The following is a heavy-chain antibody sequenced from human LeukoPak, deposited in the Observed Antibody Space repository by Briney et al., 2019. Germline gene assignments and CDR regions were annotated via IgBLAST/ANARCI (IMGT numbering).Heavy chain of an antibody. CDR3: ARAINSAWHNTDY. Sequence: PGTSLRLSCVASGFTFSTYAMHWVRQAPGKGLEWVAVISYHGSDKYYVDSVKGRFTISRDNSKNPLYLQMNSLRTEDTAVFYCARAINSAWHNTDYWGQGTLVTVSS. CDR2: ISYHGSDK. CDR1: GFTFSTYA. D-gene: IGHD2/OR15-2a*01. V-gene: IGHV3-30*04. J-gene: IGHJ4*02.